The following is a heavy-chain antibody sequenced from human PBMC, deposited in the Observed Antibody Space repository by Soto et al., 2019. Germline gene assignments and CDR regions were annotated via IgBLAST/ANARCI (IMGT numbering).Heavy chain of an antibody. J-gene: IGHJ4*01. V-gene: IGHV1-69*06. Sequence: QVQLVQSGAEVKKPGSSVKVSCKTSGGLFSVFSFNWVRQAPGQGLEWMGGVLPITGSTDYAQKFQGRLAITGDRSTSTIYMELSRLTSDDTANYYCATIRVRGGPLRFEDGGQGTLISVSS. D-gene: IGHD5-12*01. CDR2: VLPITGST. CDR3: ATIRVRGGPLRFED. CDR1: GGLFSVFS.